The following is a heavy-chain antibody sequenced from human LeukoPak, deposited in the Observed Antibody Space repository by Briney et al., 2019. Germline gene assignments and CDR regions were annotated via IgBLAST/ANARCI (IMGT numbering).Heavy chain of an antibody. D-gene: IGHD3-9*01. Sequence: SETLSLTCAVYGGSFSGYYWSWIRQPPGKGLEWIGEINHSGSTNYNPSLKSRVTISVDTSKNQFSLKLSSVTAADTAVYYCAGGGVRRFERDNWFDPWGQGTLVTVSS. CDR2: INHSGST. CDR3: AGGGVRRFERDNWFDP. J-gene: IGHJ5*02. V-gene: IGHV4-34*01. CDR1: GGSFSGYY.